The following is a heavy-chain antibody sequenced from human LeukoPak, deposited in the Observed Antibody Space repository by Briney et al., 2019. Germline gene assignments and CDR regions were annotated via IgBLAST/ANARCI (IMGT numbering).Heavy chain of an antibody. J-gene: IGHJ3*02. V-gene: IGHV3-23*05. Sequence: GGSLRLSCAASGFTFSSYAMNWVRQAPGKGLEWISVIYSSGKTYYADSVKGRFTISRDNSKNTVFLQMNSLRAEDTAVYYCASSWEGLGTDIWGQGTMVTVSS. D-gene: IGHD7-27*01. CDR2: IYSSGKT. CDR3: ASSWEGLGTDI. CDR1: GFTFSSYA.